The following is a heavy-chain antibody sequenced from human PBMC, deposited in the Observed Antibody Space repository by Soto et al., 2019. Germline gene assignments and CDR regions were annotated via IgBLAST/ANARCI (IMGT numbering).Heavy chain of an antibody. CDR2: ISGSGRNI. CDR1: GLSFSLYS. V-gene: IGHV3-23*01. Sequence: EVQLFESGGGLVQPGGSLRLSCATSGLSFSLYSMGWVRQAPGKGLEWVSAISGSGRNIHYADSVKGRFTISRDNSKNTLSLQMNSLRAEDTALYYCAKDDRTASRIDYWGQGTLVTVSS. J-gene: IGHJ4*02. D-gene: IGHD2-21*02. CDR3: AKDDRTASRIDY.